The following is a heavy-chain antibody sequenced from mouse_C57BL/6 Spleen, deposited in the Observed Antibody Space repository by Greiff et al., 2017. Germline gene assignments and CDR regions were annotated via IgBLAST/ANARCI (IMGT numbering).Heavy chain of an antibody. CDR2: IYPGDGDT. D-gene: IGHD2-10*01. Sequence: VQLQQSGPELVKPGASVKISCKASGYAFSSSWMNWVKQRPGKGLEWIGRIYPGDGDTNYNGKFKGKATLTADKSSSTAYMQLSSLTSKDSEVYFCAREAYYDYFDDWGQGTTLTVSS. V-gene: IGHV1-82*01. J-gene: IGHJ2*01. CDR3: AREAYYDYFDD. CDR1: GYAFSSSW.